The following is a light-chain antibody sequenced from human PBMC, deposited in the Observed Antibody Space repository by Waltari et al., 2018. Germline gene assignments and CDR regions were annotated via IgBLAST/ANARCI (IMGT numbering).Light chain of an antibody. CDR3: SSYTTTDLVL. CDR2: AVT. Sequence: QSALIQPPSVSGSPGQSVTISCTGTSSDVGSYDYVSWYQHHPGQAPKLLFYAVTNRPSGISDRYSASRPGNTASLTICDLQPEDEAEYYCSSYTTTDLVLFGGGTKLTVL. CDR1: SSDVGSYDY. V-gene: IGLV2-14*01. J-gene: IGLJ3*02.